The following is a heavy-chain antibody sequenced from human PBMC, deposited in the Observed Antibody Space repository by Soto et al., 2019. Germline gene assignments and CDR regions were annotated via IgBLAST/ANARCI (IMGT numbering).Heavy chain of an antibody. CDR2: LGAADDP. V-gene: IGHV3-13*05. D-gene: IGHD2-15*01. J-gene: IGHJ6*02. CDR3: ARAYSGRLPRRADYYYAMDV. CDR1: AFTLSAYD. Sequence: GGSLRLSCAASAFTLSAYDMHWVRQPNGKGLEWVSALGAADDPYYLGSVKGRFTISRENAKNSLYLQMNNLRAGDTAVYYCARAYSGRLPRRADYYYAMDVWGQGTTVTVSS.